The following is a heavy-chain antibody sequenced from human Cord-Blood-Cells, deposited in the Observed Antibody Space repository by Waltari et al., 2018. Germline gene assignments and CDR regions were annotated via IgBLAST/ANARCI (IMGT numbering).Heavy chain of an antibody. CDR2: MKPNSGKT. CDR1: EYTITNDD. D-gene: IGHD2-2*01. V-gene: IGHV1-8*03. CDR3: ARGIVVVPAASSLDYYYMDV. J-gene: IGHJ6*03. Sequence: QVQLVQSGAEEKKHGSSEQVSCTSCEYTITNDDIYWVRQAARQRTEWVGWMKPNSGKTGYAQKFQGKVTITRNTTISTAYVELGSMGSEDTAMYYCARGIVVVPAASSLDYYYMDVWGKGTTVTVSS.